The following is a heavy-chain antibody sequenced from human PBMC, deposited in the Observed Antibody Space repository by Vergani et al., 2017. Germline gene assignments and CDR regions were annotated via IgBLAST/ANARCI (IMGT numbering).Heavy chain of an antibody. Sequence: QLQLQESGPGLVKPSATLSLTCSVSGASIRSSNYYWGLIRQPPGKGLEWIGSIYYSWRTYYNPSLKSRVTISVDTSKNQFSLKLSSVTAADTAVYFCAGHSTVEWLVKLGWIDPWGQGILVTVSS. CDR3: AGHSTVEWLVKLGWIDP. J-gene: IGHJ5*02. V-gene: IGHV4-39*01. CDR2: IYYSWRT. D-gene: IGHD6-19*01. CDR1: GASIRSSNYY.